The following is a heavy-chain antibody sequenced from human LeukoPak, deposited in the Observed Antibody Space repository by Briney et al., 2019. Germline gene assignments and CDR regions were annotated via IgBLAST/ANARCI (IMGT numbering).Heavy chain of an antibody. CDR1: GFTFSTYW. Sequence: PGGPLRLSCAASGFTFSTYWMSWLRQAPGKALEWVANIQQDGSEKHYVDSVKRRFTISRDNNNNSVFLQMDSLRAEKAAFYYCSREDYFGSGSPAYWGQGTQVTVSS. CDR2: IQQDGSEK. V-gene: IGHV3-7*01. J-gene: IGHJ4*02. CDR3: SREDYFGSGSPAY. D-gene: IGHD3-10*01.